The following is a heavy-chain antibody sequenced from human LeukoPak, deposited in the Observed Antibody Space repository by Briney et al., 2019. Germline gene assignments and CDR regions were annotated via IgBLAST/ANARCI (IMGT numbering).Heavy chain of an antibody. CDR3: ARHHPGIVVLHWFDP. V-gene: IGHV4-39*01. CDR2: INYSGRT. Sequence: SETLSLTCTVSGGSISSSSYYWGWIRQPPGKGLEWIGSINYSGRTYHNPSLKSRVTISVDTSKNQFSLKLSSVTAADTAVYYCARHHPGIVVLHWFDPWGQGTLVTVSS. J-gene: IGHJ5*02. CDR1: GGSISSSSYY. D-gene: IGHD6-19*01.